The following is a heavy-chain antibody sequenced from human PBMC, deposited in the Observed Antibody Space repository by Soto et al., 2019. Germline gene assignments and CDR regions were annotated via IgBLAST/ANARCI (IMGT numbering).Heavy chain of an antibody. CDR3: ARAGVVATILSWFDP. CDR1: GFTFSSYG. D-gene: IGHD5-12*01. Sequence: LRLSCAASGFTFSSYGIHLVRQAPGKGLEWVAVIWYDGSNKYYADSVKGRFTISRDNSKNTLYLQMNSLRAEDTAVYYCARAGVVATILSWFDPWGQGTLVTVSS. J-gene: IGHJ5*02. CDR2: IWYDGSNK. V-gene: IGHV3-33*01.